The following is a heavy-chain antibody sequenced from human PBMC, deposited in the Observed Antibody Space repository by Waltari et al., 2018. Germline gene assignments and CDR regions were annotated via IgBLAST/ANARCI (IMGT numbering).Heavy chain of an antibody. D-gene: IGHD2-8*01. Sequence: QVQLQESGPGLVKPSGPLSLTCAVSGGSISSSNWWSWVRQPPGKGLEWIGEIYHSGSTNYNPSLKSRVTISVDKSKNQFSLKLSSVTAADTAVYYCARSGGIVLMVYAMFFDYWGQGTLVTVSS. CDR1: GGSISSSNW. CDR2: IYHSGST. J-gene: IGHJ4*02. CDR3: ARSGGIVLMVYAMFFDY. V-gene: IGHV4-4*02.